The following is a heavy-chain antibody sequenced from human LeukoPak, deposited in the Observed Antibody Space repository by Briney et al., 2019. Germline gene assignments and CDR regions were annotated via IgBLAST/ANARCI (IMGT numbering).Heavy chain of an antibody. CDR2: IYYSGST. CDR3: ARHVHSSSWFDY. D-gene: IGHD6-13*01. V-gene: IGHV4-59*08. Sequence: SETLSLTCTVSGGSISSYYWSWIRQPSGKGLEWIGYIYYSGSTSYNPSLKSRVTISVDTSKNQFSLKLSSVTAADTAVYYCARHVHSSSWFDYWGQGTLVTVSS. J-gene: IGHJ4*02. CDR1: GGSISSYY.